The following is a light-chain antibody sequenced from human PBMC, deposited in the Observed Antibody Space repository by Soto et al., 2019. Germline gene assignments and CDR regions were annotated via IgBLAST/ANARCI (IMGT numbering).Light chain of an antibody. CDR1: GGHSSYA. CDR3: QTWGTGTVV. Sequence: QLVLTQSPSASASLGASVKLTCTLSGGHSSYAIAWHQQQPEKGPRYLMKFNSDGSHNKGDGIPDRFSGSSSGAERYLTISSIQSEDEADYYCQTWGTGTVVFGGGTKLTVL. J-gene: IGLJ2*01. CDR2: FNSDGSH. V-gene: IGLV4-69*01.